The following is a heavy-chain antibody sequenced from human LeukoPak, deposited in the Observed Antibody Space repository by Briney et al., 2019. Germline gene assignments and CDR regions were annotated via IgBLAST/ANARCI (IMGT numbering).Heavy chain of an antibody. Sequence: GGSLRLSCAASGLTFSSAWMTWVRLAPGRGLEWVGRIRSKAYGGTTDYAEPVKGRFIISRDDSENTVYLQMNSLKTEDTDDYYCTTVGVYYYDHWGQGTRVTVSS. CDR1: GLTFSSAW. D-gene: IGHD3-10*01. CDR3: TTVGVYYYDH. J-gene: IGHJ5*02. V-gene: IGHV3-15*01. CDR2: IRSKAYGGTT.